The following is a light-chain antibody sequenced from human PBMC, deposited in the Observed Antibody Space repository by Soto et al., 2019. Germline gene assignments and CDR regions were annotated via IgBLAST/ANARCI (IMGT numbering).Light chain of an antibody. Sequence: EIVMTQSPATLSVSPGERATLSCRASQSVSSNLAWYQQKPGQAPRLLIYGASTRATGIPVRFSGCGSGTDFTLTISSLQSEDFAVYYCQQYNNWPTFGQGTKVEIK. J-gene: IGKJ1*01. V-gene: IGKV3-15*01. CDR2: GAS. CDR1: QSVSSN. CDR3: QQYNNWPT.